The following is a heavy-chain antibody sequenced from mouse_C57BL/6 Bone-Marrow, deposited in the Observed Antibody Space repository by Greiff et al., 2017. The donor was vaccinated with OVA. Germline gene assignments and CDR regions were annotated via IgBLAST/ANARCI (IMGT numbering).Heavy chain of an antibody. CDR3: TITTVVASGMDY. CDR2: IYPGNSDP. D-gene: IGHD1-1*01. J-gene: IGHJ4*01. Sequence: EVQLQQSGTVLARPGASVKMSCKTSGYTFTSYWMHWVKQRPGQGLEWIGAIYPGNSDPSYNQKFKGKAKLTAVTSASTAYMELSSLTNEDSAVYYCTITTVVASGMDYWGQGTSVTVSS. V-gene: IGHV1-5*01. CDR1: GYTFTSYW.